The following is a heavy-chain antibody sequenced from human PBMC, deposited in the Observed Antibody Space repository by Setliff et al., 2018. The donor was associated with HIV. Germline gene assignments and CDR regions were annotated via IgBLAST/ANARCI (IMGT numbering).Heavy chain of an antibody. J-gene: IGHJ1*01. CDR3: ARVSESGVTGLMSYFQH. D-gene: IGHD3-16*01. CDR1: GFTFTGHA. V-gene: IGHV3-30*04. CDR2: ISFDGGKE. Sequence: GGSLRLSCAASGFTFTGHAMHWVRQAPGKGLEWVALISFDGGKEYYADSVKGRFTISRDNSKDTLYLQMYSLGPEDTAVYYCARVSESGVTGLMSYFQHWGQGTLVTVSS.